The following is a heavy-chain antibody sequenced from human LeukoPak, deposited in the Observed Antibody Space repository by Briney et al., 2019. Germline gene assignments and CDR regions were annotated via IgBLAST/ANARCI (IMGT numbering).Heavy chain of an antibody. J-gene: IGHJ4*02. CDR2: ITGSGGFT. V-gene: IGHV3-23*01. CDR1: GFNFNNYW. CDR3: VRSLDY. Sequence: GGSLRLPCAASGFNFNNYWMSWLRQAPGKGLEWVSVITGSGGFTQYADSVKGQFTISRDNSKNTVYLQMNSLRVEDTALYYCVRSLDYWGQGTLVTVSS.